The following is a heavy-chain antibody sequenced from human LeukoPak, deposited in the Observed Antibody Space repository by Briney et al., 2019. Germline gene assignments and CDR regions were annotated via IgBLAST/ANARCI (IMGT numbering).Heavy chain of an antibody. D-gene: IGHD3/OR15-3a*01. Sequence: ASVKVSCKASGYSFTGYYIHWVRQAPGQGPEWMGRIDPNSGGTNSAQKFQARVTLTRDTSIATVYMELSSLRSNDTAVYYCARGQARTTTWYLYMNYWGQGTLVTVSS. CDR3: ARGQARTTTWYLYMNY. V-gene: IGHV1-2*06. J-gene: IGHJ4*02. CDR2: IDPNSGGT. CDR1: GYSFTGYY.